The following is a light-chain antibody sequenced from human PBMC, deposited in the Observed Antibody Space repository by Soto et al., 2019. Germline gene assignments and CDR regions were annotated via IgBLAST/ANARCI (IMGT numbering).Light chain of an antibody. CDR1: QGISNY. CDR2: AAS. J-gene: IGKJ1*01. Sequence: DIQMTQSPSSLSASVGDRVTITCLASQGISNYLAWYQQKPGKVPKLLIYAASTLQSGAPSRFSGSGSGTAFPLTISSLQPEDVATYYCQKYNSAFRTFGQGTKVEIK. CDR3: QKYNSAFRT. V-gene: IGKV1-27*01.